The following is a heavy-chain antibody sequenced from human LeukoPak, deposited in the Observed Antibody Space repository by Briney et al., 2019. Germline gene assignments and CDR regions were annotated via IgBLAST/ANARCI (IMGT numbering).Heavy chain of an antibody. CDR2: ISGSGGST. V-gene: IGHV3-23*01. J-gene: IGHJ2*01. Sequence: PGGSLRLSCAASGFTFSSYAMSWVRQAPGKGLEWVSAISGSGGSTYYADSVKGRFTISRDNSKNTLYLQMNSLRAEDTAVYYCARDEGVDASGYYSYWYFDLWGRGTLVTVSS. CDR1: GFTFSSYA. D-gene: IGHD3-22*01. CDR3: ARDEGVDASGYYSYWYFDL.